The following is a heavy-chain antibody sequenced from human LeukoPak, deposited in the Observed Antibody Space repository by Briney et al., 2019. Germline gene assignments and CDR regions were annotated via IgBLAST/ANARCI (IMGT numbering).Heavy chain of an antibody. CDR1: GYTFINFG. CDR2: ISAYNGDT. J-gene: IGHJ6*03. Sequence: GASVKVSCKASGYTFINFGITWVRQAPGQGLEWMGWISAYNGDTNYAQKVQGRVTMTTYTSNTTAYMELRSLRAEDTAVYYCAKDRRDTTMAPYYYYYIDVWGKGTTVTVSS. D-gene: IGHD5-18*01. V-gene: IGHV1-18*01. CDR3: AKDRRDTTMAPYYYYYIDV.